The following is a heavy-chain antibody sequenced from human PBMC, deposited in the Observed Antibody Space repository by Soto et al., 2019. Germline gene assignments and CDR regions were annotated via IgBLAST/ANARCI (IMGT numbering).Heavy chain of an antibody. CDR3: ARVGSSCHSGGCYYYYGLGV. V-gene: IGHV4-61*01. Sequence: QVRLQESGPGLVKPSETLSLSCLVSGDSVGNGPYYWSWIRQSPGERLEWIAYVYYSGSTNVNPYLASRVNISIDMSKNQFFLELRSVTAADAAVYFCARVGSSCHSGGCYYYYGLGVWGQGTTVAISS. CDR1: GDSVGNGPYY. J-gene: IGHJ6*02. CDR2: VYYSGST. D-gene: IGHD1-26*01.